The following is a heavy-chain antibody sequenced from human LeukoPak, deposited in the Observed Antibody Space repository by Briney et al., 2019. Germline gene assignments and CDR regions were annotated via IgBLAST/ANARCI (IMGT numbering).Heavy chain of an antibody. CDR2: IRAYNGDT. CDR3: ARDSGNWGYDY. Sequence: ASVKVSCKASGYTFTSYGISWVRQAPGQGLEWMGWIRAYNGDTKFAQKLQGRVTMTTDTSTTTAYMELRSLRSDDTAVYYCARDSGNWGYDYWGQGTLVTVSS. CDR1: GYTFTSYG. D-gene: IGHD7-27*01. J-gene: IGHJ4*02. V-gene: IGHV1-18*01.